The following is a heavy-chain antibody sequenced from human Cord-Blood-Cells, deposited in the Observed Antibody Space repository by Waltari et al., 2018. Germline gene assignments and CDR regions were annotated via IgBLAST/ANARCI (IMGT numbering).Heavy chain of an antibody. CDR2: INACNGNT. CDR3: TVVRDSSSSMNYYYGMDV. Sequence: QVQLVQSGAEVKKPGASVTVSCKASGYTFTSYAMHWVRQAPGQRLEWMGWINACNGNTKYSQKFQGRVTITRDTSASTAYMELSSLRSEDTAVYYCTVVRDSSSSMNYYYGMDVWGQGTTVTVSS. CDR1: GYTFTSYA. J-gene: IGHJ6*02. D-gene: IGHD6-6*01. V-gene: IGHV1-3*01.